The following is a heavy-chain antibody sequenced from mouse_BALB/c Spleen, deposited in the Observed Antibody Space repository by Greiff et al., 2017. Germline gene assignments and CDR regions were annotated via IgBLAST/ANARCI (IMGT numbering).Heavy chain of an antibody. CDR2: ISSGGGNT. Sequence: EVQRVESGGGLVKPGGSLKLSCAASGFTFSSYTMSWVRQTPEKRLEWVATISSGGGNTYYPDSVKGRFTISRDNAKNNLYLQMSSLRSEDTALYYCARLDGYDGYAMDYWGQGTSVTVSS. V-gene: IGHV5-9*03. CDR1: GFTFSSYT. CDR3: ARLDGYDGYAMDY. D-gene: IGHD2-2*01. J-gene: IGHJ4*01.